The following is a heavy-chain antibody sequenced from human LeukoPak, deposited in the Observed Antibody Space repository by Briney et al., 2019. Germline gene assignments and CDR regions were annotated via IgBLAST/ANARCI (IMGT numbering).Heavy chain of an antibody. CDR1: GGSISSGGYY. CDR2: IYYSGST. D-gene: IGHD3-10*01. J-gene: IGHJ4*02. Sequence: SQTLSLTCTVSGGSISSGGYYWSWIRQHPGKGLEWIGYIYYSGSTYYNPSLKSRVTISVDTSKNQFSLKLSSVTAADTAVYYCARHRLYGSGSYNDWGQGTLVTVSS. CDR3: ARHRLYGSGSYND. V-gene: IGHV4-31*03.